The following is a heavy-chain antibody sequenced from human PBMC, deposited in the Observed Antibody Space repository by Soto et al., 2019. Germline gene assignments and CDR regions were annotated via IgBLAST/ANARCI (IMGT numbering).Heavy chain of an antibody. Sequence: KPSETLSLTCTVSGGSISSRNYYWGWIRQPPGKGLEWIGYVYYSGNTNYNPSLESRVTISVDTSRNQFSLNLTSATAADTAVYYCARKGAAASYAHYYMDVWGRGTTVTVSS. V-gene: IGHV4-61*05. CDR1: GGSISSRNYY. J-gene: IGHJ6*03. CDR2: VYYSGNT. D-gene: IGHD6-13*01. CDR3: ARKGAAASYAHYYMDV.